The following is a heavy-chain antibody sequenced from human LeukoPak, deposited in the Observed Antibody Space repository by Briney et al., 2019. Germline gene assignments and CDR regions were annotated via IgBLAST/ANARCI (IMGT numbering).Heavy chain of an antibody. CDR3: ARSHPGSGDAFDI. CDR1: GGSISSYY. Sequence: SETLSLTCTVSGGSISSYYWSWLRQPAGKGLEWIGRIYTSGSTNYNPSLKSRVTISVDTSKNQFSLKLSSVPAADTAVYYCARSHPGSGDAFDIWGQGTMVTVSS. CDR2: IYTSGST. J-gene: IGHJ3*02. V-gene: IGHV4-4*07. D-gene: IGHD3-10*01.